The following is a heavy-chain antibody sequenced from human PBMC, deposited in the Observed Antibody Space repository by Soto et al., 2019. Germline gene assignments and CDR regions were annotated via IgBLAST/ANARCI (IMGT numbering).Heavy chain of an antibody. J-gene: IGHJ5*02. CDR3: ARGRVVVVVAATRTRNWFDP. CDR2: INHSGST. D-gene: IGHD2-15*01. V-gene: IGHV4-59*12. CDR1: GGSISSYY. Sequence: TSETLSLTCTVSGGSISSYYWSWIRQPPGKGLDWIGDINHSGSTNYNPSFKSRVTIPVDTSKNQFSLKLSSVTAADTVVYYCARGRVVVVVAATRTRNWFDPWGQGTLVTVSS.